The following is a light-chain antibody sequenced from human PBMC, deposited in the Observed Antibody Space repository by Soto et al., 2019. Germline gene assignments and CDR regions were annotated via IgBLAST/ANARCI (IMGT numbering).Light chain of an antibody. V-gene: IGKV2-28*01. CDR3: MQALQTPLT. J-gene: IGKJ4*01. CDR2: LVS. Sequence: EIVMTQSPLSLPVTPGEPASISCRSSQSLLHSNGYTYLDWYLQKPGQSPQVLLFLVSNRASGVSDSFSGSGSGTVFTLHISRVEAEDVGVYYFMQALQTPLTFGGGTKMQIK. CDR1: QSLLHSNGYTY.